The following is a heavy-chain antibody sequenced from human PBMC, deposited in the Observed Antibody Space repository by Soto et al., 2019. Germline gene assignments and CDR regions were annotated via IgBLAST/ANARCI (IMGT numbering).Heavy chain of an antibody. CDR2: INYDGYS. Sequence: QVQLQESAPGLVKPSETLSLTCTVSVGSFTNYYCSWFRQPPGKELEWIGYINYDGYSAYNLSLKRRVTLSMDASKTQFSLMLESVTATDTAVYYCARHGFGPLHGLVDVWGPGTTVIVSS. D-gene: IGHD3-10*01. J-gene: IGHJ6*02. V-gene: IGHV4-59*08. CDR1: VGSFTNYY. CDR3: ARHGFGPLHGLVDV.